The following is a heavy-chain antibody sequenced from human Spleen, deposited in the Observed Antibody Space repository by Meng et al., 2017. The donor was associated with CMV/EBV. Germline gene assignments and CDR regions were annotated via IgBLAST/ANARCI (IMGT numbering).Heavy chain of an antibody. V-gene: IGHV3-66*02. CDR3: ARGEGDYYDSSGYFQH. D-gene: IGHD3-22*01. Sequence: GESLKISCAASGFTVSSNYMSWVRQAPGKGLEWDSVIYSGGSTYYADSVKGRFTISRDNSKNTLYLQMNSLRAEDTAVYYCARGEGDYYDSSGYFQHWGQGTLVTVSS. J-gene: IGHJ1*01. CDR2: IYSGGST. CDR1: GFTVSSNY.